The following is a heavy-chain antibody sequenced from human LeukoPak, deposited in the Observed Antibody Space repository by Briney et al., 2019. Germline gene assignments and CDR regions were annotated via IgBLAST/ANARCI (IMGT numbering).Heavy chain of an antibody. J-gene: IGHJ4*02. Sequence: PSETLSLTCAVYGGSFSGYYWSWIRQPPGKGLEWIGEINHSGSTNYNPFLKSRVTISVDTSKNQFSLKLSSVTAADTAVYYCARGRRGFVDYWGQGTLVTVSS. D-gene: IGHD3-22*01. CDR3: ARGRRGFVDY. CDR1: GGSFSGYY. V-gene: IGHV4-34*01. CDR2: INHSGST.